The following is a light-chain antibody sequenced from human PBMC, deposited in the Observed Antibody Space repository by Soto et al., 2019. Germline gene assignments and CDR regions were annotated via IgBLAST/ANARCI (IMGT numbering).Light chain of an antibody. CDR2: DGS. J-gene: IGKJ4*01. Sequence: EIVLTQSPVTLSLSPGDRATLSCGASQSVRSSYVAWYQQKAGLAPRLLIYDGSSRASGIPDRFSGSGSGTDFTLTIGRLESEDFAVYYCQQYDTSAPLSFGGGTKVEMK. CDR3: QQYDTSAPLS. CDR1: QSVRSSY. V-gene: IGKV3D-20*01.